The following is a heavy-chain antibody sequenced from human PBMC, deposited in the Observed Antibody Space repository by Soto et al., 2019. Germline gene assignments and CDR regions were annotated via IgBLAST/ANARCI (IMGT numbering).Heavy chain of an antibody. V-gene: IGHV5-51*01. CDR1: GYSFTTYW. CDR3: VIFPESYNSYIDT. J-gene: IGHJ4*01. Sequence: GVSLKISCKSTGYSFTTYWIGWVRQMPGKGLEWIGSIYPDDSNTKNSPSFQGQVTISADKSITTAYLQWSSLKASDTALYYCVIFPESYNSYIDTWGQETVLTISS. CDR2: IYPDDSNT. D-gene: IGHD3-10*01.